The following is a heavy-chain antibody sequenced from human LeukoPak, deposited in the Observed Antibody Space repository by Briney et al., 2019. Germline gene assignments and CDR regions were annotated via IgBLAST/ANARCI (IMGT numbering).Heavy chain of an antibody. J-gene: IGHJ4*02. V-gene: IGHV4-59*08. CDR3: ARLYDSSRGLDY. Sequence: SETLSLTCTVSGGSISSYYWSWIRQPPGKGLEWIGYIYYSGSTNYNPSLKSRVTIPVDTSKNQFSLKLSSVTAADTAVYYCARLYDSSRGLDYWGQGTLVTVSS. CDR1: GGSISSYY. CDR2: IYYSGST. D-gene: IGHD3-22*01.